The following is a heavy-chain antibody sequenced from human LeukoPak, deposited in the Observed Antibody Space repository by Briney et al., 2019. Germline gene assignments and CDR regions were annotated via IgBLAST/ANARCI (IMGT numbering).Heavy chain of an antibody. CDR2: IYYSGST. CDR3: ATERTGYDFIF. Sequence: SETLSLTCTVSGGSISSGGYSWSWIRQHPGKGLEWIGYIYYSGSTYYNPSLKSRVTISVDTSKNQFSLKLSSVTAADTAVYYCATERTGYDFIFWGQGTLVTVSS. V-gene: IGHV4-31*03. D-gene: IGHD5-12*01. CDR1: GGSISSGGYS. J-gene: IGHJ4*02.